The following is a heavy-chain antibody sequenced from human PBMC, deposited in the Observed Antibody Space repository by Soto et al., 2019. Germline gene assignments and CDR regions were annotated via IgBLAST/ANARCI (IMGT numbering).Heavy chain of an antibody. V-gene: IGHV4-39*01. J-gene: IGHJ5*02. CDR3: ARRRVNNWFDP. CDR1: GCSISSSSYY. Sequence: QLQLQESGPGLVKPSETLSLTCTVSGCSISSSSYYWGWIRQPPGKGLEWIGSIYYSGSTHYNPPLKSRVTISVDTSNNQFSLKLSSVTAADTAVYYCARRRVNNWFDPWGQGTLVTVSS. CDR2: IYYSGST.